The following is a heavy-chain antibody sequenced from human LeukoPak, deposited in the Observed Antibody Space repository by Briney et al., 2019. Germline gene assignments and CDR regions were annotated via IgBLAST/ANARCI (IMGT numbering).Heavy chain of an antibody. Sequence: SVKVSCKASGGTFISYAISWVRQAPGQGLEWMGGIIPIFGTANYAQKFQGRVTITADESTSTAYMELSSLRSEDTAVYYCATRPRLMEGNFDYWGQGTLVTVSS. V-gene: IGHV1-69*13. CDR3: ATRPRLMEGNFDY. D-gene: IGHD3-3*01. J-gene: IGHJ4*02. CDR1: GGTFISYA. CDR2: IIPIFGTA.